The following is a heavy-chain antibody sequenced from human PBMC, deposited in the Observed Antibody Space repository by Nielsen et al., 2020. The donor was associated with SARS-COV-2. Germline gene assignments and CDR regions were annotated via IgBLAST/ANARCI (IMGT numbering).Heavy chain of an antibody. J-gene: IGHJ4*02. CDR3: AKDRDYDILTGLFDY. D-gene: IGHD3-9*01. Sequence: GGSLRLSCAASGFTFSSYGMHWVRQAPGKGLEWVAVISYDGSNKYYADSVKGRFTISRDNSKNTLYLQMNSLRAEDTAVYYYAKDRDYDILTGLFDYWGQGTLVTVSS. CDR2: ISYDGSNK. CDR1: GFTFSSYG. V-gene: IGHV3-30*18.